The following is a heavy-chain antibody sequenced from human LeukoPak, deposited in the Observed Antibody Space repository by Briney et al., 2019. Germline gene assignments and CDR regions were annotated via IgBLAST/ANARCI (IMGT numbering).Heavy chain of an antibody. J-gene: IGHJ5*02. D-gene: IGHD6-13*01. CDR1: GGSISSYY. V-gene: IGHV4-59*01. Sequence: SETLSLTCTVSGGSISSYYWSWIRRPPGKGLEWIGYIYYSGSTNYNPSLKSRVTISVDTSKNQFSLKLSSVTAADTAVYYCARALAGTGPRSPWFDPWGQGTLVTVSS. CDR2: IYYSGST. CDR3: ARALAGTGPRSPWFDP.